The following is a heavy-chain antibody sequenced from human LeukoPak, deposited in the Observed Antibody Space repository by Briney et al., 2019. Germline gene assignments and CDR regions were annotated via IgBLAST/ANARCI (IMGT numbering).Heavy chain of an antibody. J-gene: IGHJ4*02. V-gene: IGHV3-21*01. Sequence: GGSLRLSCAASGFTFSSYSMNWVRQAPGKGLEWVSSISSSSSYIYYADSVKGRFTISRDNAKNSLYLQMNSLRAEDTAVYYCAIYGDLTHALDYWGQGTLVTVSS. CDR3: AIYGDLTHALDY. CDR1: GFTFSSYS. CDR2: ISSSSSYI. D-gene: IGHD4-17*01.